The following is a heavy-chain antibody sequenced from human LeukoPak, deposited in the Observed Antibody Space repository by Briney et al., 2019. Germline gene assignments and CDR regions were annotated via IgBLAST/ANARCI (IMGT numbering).Heavy chain of an antibody. CDR2: ISASGGGT. J-gene: IGHJ4*02. Sequence: PGGSLRLSCAASGFTFSRFAMSWVRQAPGKGLEWASGISASGGGTYYADSVMGRFTISRDNSKNTLSLQMNSLTAEDTAVYYCAKEMAAYGDFLNFDSWGQGTLVTVSS. V-gene: IGHV3-23*01. CDR3: AKEMAAYGDFLNFDS. D-gene: IGHD4-17*01. CDR1: GFTFSRFA.